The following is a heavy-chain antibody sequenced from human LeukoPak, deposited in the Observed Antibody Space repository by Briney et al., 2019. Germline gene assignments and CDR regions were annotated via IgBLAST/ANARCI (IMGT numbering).Heavy chain of an antibody. CDR1: GFTFSPYA. D-gene: IGHD6-13*01. CDR2: ISGSGSGT. J-gene: IGHJ4*02. V-gene: IGHV3-23*01. Sequence: GGSLRLSCAASGFTFSPYAMSWVRQAPGKGLEWVSVISGSGSGTYYAVSVMGRFTISRDNSKNTLYLQMNSLRAEDTAVYYCAKTGTPWYYFDYWGQGTLVTVSS. CDR3: AKTGTPWYYFDY.